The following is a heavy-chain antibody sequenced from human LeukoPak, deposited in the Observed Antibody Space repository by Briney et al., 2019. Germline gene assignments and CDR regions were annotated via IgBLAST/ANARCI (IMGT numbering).Heavy chain of an antibody. Sequence: PSETLSLTCTVSGGSISSYYWSWIRKPPGKGLEWIGYIYHTGSTSYNPSLKGRVTISVDTSKNQFSLKLSSVTAADTAVYYCARVYYYDSSGYYDAFDIWGQGTMVTVSS. CDR3: ARVYYYDSSGYYDAFDI. J-gene: IGHJ3*02. D-gene: IGHD3-22*01. CDR1: GGSISSYY. CDR2: IYHTGST. V-gene: IGHV4-59*08.